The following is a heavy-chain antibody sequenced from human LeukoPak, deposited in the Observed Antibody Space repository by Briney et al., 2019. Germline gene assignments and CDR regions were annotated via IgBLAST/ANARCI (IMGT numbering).Heavy chain of an antibody. CDR1: GGSISSYY. CDR2: IYYSGST. J-gene: IGHJ6*03. V-gene: IGHV4-59*01. D-gene: IGHD6-19*01. Sequence: SETLSLTCTVSGGSISSYYWGWIRQPPGKGLEWIGYIYYSGSTNYNPSLKSRVTISVDTSKNQFSLKLSSVTAADTAVYYCARVDGTRGTAPRSYYYYYMDVWGKGTTVTVSS. CDR3: ARVDGTRGTAPRSYYYYYMDV.